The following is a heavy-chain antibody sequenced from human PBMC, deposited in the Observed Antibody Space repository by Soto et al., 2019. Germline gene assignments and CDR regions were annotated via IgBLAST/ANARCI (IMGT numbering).Heavy chain of an antibody. CDR1: GYTFTRFG. J-gene: IGHJ6*03. CDR3: AFRYCLIDVCLTPGVFDTDV. D-gene: IGHD2-8*01. V-gene: IGHV1-18*01. CDR2: ISPYNGNT. Sequence: QVQLVQSGTEVKKPGASVKVSCKASGYTFTRFGINWVRQAPGQGLEWMGWISPYNGNTNYAQKFQDRVTMTTYTSTSTVYMELRILRSDVTAVYYFAFRYCLIDVCLTPGVFDTDVWGKGTTVVVSS.